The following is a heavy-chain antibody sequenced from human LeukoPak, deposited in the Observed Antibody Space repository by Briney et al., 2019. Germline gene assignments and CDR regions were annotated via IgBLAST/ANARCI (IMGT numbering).Heavy chain of an antibody. D-gene: IGHD5-18*01. CDR3: ARLRGGIQLWGD. V-gene: IGHV4-39*01. CDR1: SGSFSSSSYY. CDR2: INYSGTT. J-gene: IGHJ4*02. Sequence: SETLSLTCTVSSGSFSSSSYYCGWIRQPPGMGLEWIATINYSGTTYYNPPLKSRVTTSVDTSKNQFSLKLTSVTAADTAVYYCARLRGGIQLWGDWGQGTQVTVSS.